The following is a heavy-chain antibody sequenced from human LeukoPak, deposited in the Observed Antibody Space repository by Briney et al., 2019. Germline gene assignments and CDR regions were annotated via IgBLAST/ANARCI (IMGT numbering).Heavy chain of an antibody. V-gene: IGHV4-59*01. CDR1: NGSISSYY. CDR2: TFYTGST. Sequence: PSETLSLTCTVSNGSISSYYWNWIRQPPGKGLEWIGYTFYTGSTNYNPSLKSRATISVDPSKKQISLKLRSVTAADTAVYYCAREIGYGRPFDYWGQGTLVTVSS. D-gene: IGHD1-26*01. CDR3: AREIGYGRPFDY. J-gene: IGHJ4*02.